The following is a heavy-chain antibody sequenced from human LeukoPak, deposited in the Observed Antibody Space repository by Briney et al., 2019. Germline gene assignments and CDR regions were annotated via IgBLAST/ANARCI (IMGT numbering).Heavy chain of an antibody. CDR3: ARDLHGSYLDY. CDR1: GFTFSDYG. J-gene: IGHJ4*02. D-gene: IGHD1-26*01. CDR2: IFYDGSIK. Sequence: QPGRSLRLSCAASGFTFSDYGMHWVRQAPGKGLEWVALIFYDGSIKNYLASVKGRFTISRDNSKNTLYLQMNSLRADDTAVYYCARDLHGSYLDYRGQGTLVTVSS. V-gene: IGHV3-33*01.